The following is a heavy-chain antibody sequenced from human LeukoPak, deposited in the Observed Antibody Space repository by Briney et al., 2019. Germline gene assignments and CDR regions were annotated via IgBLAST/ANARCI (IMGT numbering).Heavy chain of an antibody. Sequence: GGSLRLSCTASGFTFSGYGMHWVRQAPGKGLEWVAVISYDGSNKYYADSVKGRFTISRDNSKNTLYLQMNSLRAEDTAVYYCAKFVIASHYYYYGMDVWGQGTTVTVSS. CDR1: GFTFSGYG. V-gene: IGHV3-30*18. CDR3: AKFVIASHYYYYGMDV. J-gene: IGHJ6*02. CDR2: ISYDGSNK. D-gene: IGHD3-22*01.